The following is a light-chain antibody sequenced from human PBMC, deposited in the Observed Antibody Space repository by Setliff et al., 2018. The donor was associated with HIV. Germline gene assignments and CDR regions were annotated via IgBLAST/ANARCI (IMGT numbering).Light chain of an antibody. J-gene: IGLJ1*01. V-gene: IGLV2-14*03. CDR3: CSYTSSSTRL. Sequence: LTQPASVSGSPGQSITIPCTGTSNDIGGYSYVSWYQQYPGKAPKMMIYDVSKRPSGVSNRFSASKAGNMASLTISGLQPEDEADYYCCSYTSSSTRLFGTGTKVTVL. CDR1: SNDIGGYSY. CDR2: DVS.